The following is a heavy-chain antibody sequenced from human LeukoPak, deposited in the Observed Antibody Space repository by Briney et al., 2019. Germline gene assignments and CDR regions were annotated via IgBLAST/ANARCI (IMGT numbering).Heavy chain of an antibody. V-gene: IGHV4-4*07. CDR2: IYTSGST. CDR3: ATYTTTTGGLDY. CDR1: GGSISNYY. D-gene: IGHD2-8*02. J-gene: IGHJ4*02. Sequence: SETLCLTCTVSGGSISNYYWTWIRQPAGRGLEWIGHIYTSGSTNYNPSLKSRVTMSVDTSKNQFSPNLTSVTAADAAVYYCATYTTTTGGLDYWGQGTLVTVSS.